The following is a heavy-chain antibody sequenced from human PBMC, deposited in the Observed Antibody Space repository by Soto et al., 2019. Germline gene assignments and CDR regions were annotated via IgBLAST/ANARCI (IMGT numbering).Heavy chain of an antibody. J-gene: IGHJ4*02. CDR1: GFTFNNYA. Sequence: EVQLLESGGGLVQPGGSLRLSCAASGFTFNNYAMSWVRQAPGKGLEWVSAISGSADSTYYADSVRGRFTISRDNSKNTLYLQMNSLRAEDTAVYYCEKLFSSEDGNWGQGTLVTVSS. CDR3: EKLFSSEDGN. V-gene: IGHV3-23*01. D-gene: IGHD3-3*01. CDR2: ISGSADST.